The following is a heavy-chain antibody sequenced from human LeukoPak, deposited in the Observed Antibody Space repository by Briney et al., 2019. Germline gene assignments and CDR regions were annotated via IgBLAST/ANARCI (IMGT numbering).Heavy chain of an antibody. CDR3: ARGFASKSTYFDY. V-gene: IGHV4-59*01. Sequence: SETLSLTCTVSGGSISNSYWNWIRQPPGKGLEWVGYIYYSGTTNYNPSLRSRVTISVDTSKHQFYLRMTSVTAAATAVYYCARGFASKSTYFDYWGQGTLVTVSS. CDR2: IYYSGTT. J-gene: IGHJ4*02. CDR1: GGSISNSY.